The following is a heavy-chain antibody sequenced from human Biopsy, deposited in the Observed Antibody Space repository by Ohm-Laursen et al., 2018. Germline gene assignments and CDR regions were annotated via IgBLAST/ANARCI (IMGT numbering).Heavy chain of an antibody. Sequence: TLSLTCTVSGGSFTGHYWTWIRQPPGKGLEWIGHISHTGYTNYKSSLKGRVTISLDTSRKHFSLRLTSLAAADTAVYYCARGSNEYGGLYFPHWGQGTLVTVSS. J-gene: IGHJ1*01. CDR1: GGSFTGHY. D-gene: IGHD4-23*01. V-gene: IGHV4-59*11. CDR2: ISHTGYT. CDR3: ARGSNEYGGLYFPH.